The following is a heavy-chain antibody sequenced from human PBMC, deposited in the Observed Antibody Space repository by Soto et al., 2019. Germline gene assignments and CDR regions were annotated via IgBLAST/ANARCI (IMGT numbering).Heavy chain of an antibody. CDR1: GGSISSSSYY. Sequence: NPXETLSLTCTVSGGSISSSSYYWGWIRQPPGKGLEWIGSIYYSGSTYYNPSLKSRVTISVDTSKNQFSLKLSSVTAADTAVYYCARRITMVRGVITGWFDPWGQGTLVTVSS. CDR2: IYYSGST. V-gene: IGHV4-39*01. CDR3: ARRITMVRGVITGWFDP. D-gene: IGHD3-10*01. J-gene: IGHJ5*02.